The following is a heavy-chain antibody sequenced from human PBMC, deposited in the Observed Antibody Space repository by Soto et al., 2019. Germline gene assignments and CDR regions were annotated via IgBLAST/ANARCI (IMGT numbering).Heavy chain of an antibody. CDR1: GFTFTSYW. Sequence: GGSLRLSCPASGFTFTSYWMLWVRQAPGKGLVWVSRINSDGSSTSYADPVKGRFTISRDNTKNTLYLQMNSLRAEDTAVYYCARDHSGGWYPSHGMDVWGLGTTVTVSS. J-gene: IGHJ6*02. D-gene: IGHD6-13*01. V-gene: IGHV3-74*01. CDR3: ARDHSGGWYPSHGMDV. CDR2: INSDGSST.